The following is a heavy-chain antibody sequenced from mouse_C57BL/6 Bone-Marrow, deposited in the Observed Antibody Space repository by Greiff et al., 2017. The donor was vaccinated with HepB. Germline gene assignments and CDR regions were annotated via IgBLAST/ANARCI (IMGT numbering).Heavy chain of an antibody. CDR1: GFTFSDYY. Sequence: EVKVVESGGGLVQPGGSLKLSCAASGFTFSDYYMYWVRQTPEKRLEWVAYISNGGGSNYYPDTVKGRFTISRDNAKNTLYLQMSRLKSEDTAMYYCARHENGGFAYWGQGTLVTVSA. CDR3: ARHENGGFAY. CDR2: ISNGGGSN. J-gene: IGHJ3*01. V-gene: IGHV5-12*01.